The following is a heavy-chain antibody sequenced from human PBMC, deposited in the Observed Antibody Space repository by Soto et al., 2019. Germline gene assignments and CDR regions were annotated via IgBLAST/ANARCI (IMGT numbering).Heavy chain of an antibody. D-gene: IGHD5-12*01. CDR2: IYYSGST. J-gene: IGHJ3*02. Sequence: SETLSLTCTVSGGSVSSGAYYWTWIRQRPGKGLEWVGYIYYSGSTYYSPSLKSRLSISLDTSKNQFSLRLSSVTAADTAMYYCARARLRAVYAFDIWGQGTMVTVSS. CDR3: ARARLRAVYAFDI. CDR1: GGSVSSGAYY. V-gene: IGHV4-31*03.